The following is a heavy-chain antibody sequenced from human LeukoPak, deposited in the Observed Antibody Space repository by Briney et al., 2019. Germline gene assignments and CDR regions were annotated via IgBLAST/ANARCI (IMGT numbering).Heavy chain of an antibody. V-gene: IGHV3-48*03. CDR3: ARECSSSCQSGGYAFDI. Sequence: QPGGPERLSCGASGLIYSRFEMNWARQARGKTLEWVSHNRSSGSTIYYADSVKGRFIISRDNAKNSLYLQMNSQRAEDTAVYYCARECSSSCQSGGYAFDIWGRGTMVTVSS. CDR2: NRSSGSTI. D-gene: IGHD6-13*01. CDR1: GLIYSRFE. J-gene: IGHJ3*02.